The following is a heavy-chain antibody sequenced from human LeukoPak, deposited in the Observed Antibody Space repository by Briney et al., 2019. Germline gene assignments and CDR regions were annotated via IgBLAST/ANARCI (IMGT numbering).Heavy chain of an antibody. V-gene: IGHV3-23*01. CDR1: GFTFSNYA. D-gene: IGHD2-15*01. Sequence: GGSLRLSCAASGFTFSNYAMSWVRQVPGKGLEWVSSISGRGGNTYYADSVKGRFTISRDNSKKTLYLQMNSLRVEDTAVYYCAKGVDCSGGTCYTLFVYWGQRTLVTVSS. J-gene: IGHJ4*02. CDR3: AKGVDCSGGTCYTLFVY. CDR2: ISGRGGNT.